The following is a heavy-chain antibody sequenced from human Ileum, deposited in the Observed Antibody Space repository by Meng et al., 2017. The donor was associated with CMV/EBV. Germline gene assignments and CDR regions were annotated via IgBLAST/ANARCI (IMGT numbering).Heavy chain of an antibody. CDR2: IPSSGSI. CDR1: DGSISYSY. J-gene: IGHJ4*02. V-gene: IGHV4-4*07. Sequence: HVQLQESGPGLVTPSETLSLTCTVTDGSISYSYWSWIRQSADKGLEWIGRIPSSGSINYTPSLESRLTLSVDTSKKQLSLKLSSVTAADTAVYYCARAEADTGNFEYWGQGTLVTVSS. D-gene: IGHD6-19*01. CDR3: ARAEADTGNFEY.